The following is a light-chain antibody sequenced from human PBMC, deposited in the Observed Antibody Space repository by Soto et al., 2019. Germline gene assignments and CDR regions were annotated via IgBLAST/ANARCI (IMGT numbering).Light chain of an antibody. CDR3: QRYGSSPMYT. CDR1: QRVSSSY. J-gene: IGKJ2*01. CDR2: GAS. Sequence: EIVLTQSPGTLSLSPGERATLSCRASQRVSSSYLAWYQQKPGQAPRLLIYGASSRATGIPDRFSGSGSGTDFTLTISRLEPEDFAVYYCQRYGSSPMYTFGQGTKLEIK. V-gene: IGKV3-20*01.